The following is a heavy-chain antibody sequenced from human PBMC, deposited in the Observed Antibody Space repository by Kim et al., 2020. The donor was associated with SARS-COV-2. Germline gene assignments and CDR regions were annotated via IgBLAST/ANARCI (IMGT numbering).Heavy chain of an antibody. CDR1: GGSISSGSYY. Sequence: SETLSLTCTVSGGSISSGSYYWSWIRQPPGQGLEWIGYIYYSGSTNYNPSLKSRVTISVDTSRNQLSLKLSSVTAADTAVYYCASLYGCIAFLAYWGQGTLVTVSS. V-gene: IGHV4-61*01. CDR2: IYYSGST. D-gene: IGHD3-10*01. CDR3: ASLYGCIAFLAY. J-gene: IGHJ4*02.